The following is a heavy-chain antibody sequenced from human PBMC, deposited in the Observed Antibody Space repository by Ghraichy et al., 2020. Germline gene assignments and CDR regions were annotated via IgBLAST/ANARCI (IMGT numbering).Heavy chain of an antibody. D-gene: IGHD5-12*01. CDR3: ARGYNGYDYFDY. V-gene: IGHV1-18*01. J-gene: IGHJ4*01. CDR2: NSAYNGDT. Sequence: NSAYNGDTNYAQSLQGRVTMTTDTSTTTAYMELRSLRSDDTAVYYCARGYNGYDYFDYWVLGTLVT.